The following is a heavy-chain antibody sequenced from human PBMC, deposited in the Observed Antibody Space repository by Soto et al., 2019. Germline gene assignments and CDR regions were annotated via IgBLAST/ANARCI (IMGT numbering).Heavy chain of an antibody. Sequence: QVQLVDSGGGVVQPGRSLRLSCAASGFLFHTYSMQWVRQAPGKGLEWVAVISHDGGKKYYADFVRGRFAISRDNSKNTLYLQMNNLRPEDTAVYYCARSWELPPEAGYYYYAMDLWGQGTTVTVSS. V-gene: IGHV3-30*03. CDR2: ISHDGGKK. CDR3: ARSWELPPEAGYYYYAMDL. J-gene: IGHJ6*02. CDR1: GFLFHTYS. D-gene: IGHD1-7*01.